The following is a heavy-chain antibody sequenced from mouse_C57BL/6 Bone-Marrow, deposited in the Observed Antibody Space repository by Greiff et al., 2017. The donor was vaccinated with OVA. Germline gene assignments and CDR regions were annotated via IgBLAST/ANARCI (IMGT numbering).Heavy chain of an antibody. CDR1: GYTFTSYG. Sequence: VHLVESGAELARPGASVKLSCKASGYTFTSYGISWVKQRTGQGLEWIGEIYPRSGTTYYNEKFKGKATLTADKSSSTAYMELRSLTSEDSAVFFCARGRDLLPFAYWGQGTLVTVSA. V-gene: IGHV1-81*01. D-gene: IGHD2-1*01. J-gene: IGHJ3*01. CDR3: ARGRDLLPFAY. CDR2: IYPRSGTT.